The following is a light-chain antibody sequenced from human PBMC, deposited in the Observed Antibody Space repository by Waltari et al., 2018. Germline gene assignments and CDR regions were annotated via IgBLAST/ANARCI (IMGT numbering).Light chain of an antibody. CDR3: QQYNSYST. CDR2: KAS. V-gene: IGKV1-5*03. J-gene: IGKJ1*01. Sequence: DIQMTQSPSPLSASVGDSVTITCRASQRVSVWLAWYQQKPVKAPKLLIYKASNLESGVPSRFSGSGSGTEFTLTISSLQPDDFATYYCQQYNSYSTFGQGTKVEIK. CDR1: QRVSVW.